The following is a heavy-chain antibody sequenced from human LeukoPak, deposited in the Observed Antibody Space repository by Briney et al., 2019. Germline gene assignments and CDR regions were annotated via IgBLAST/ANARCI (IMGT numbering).Heavy chain of an antibody. CDR1: GFTFSRYW. CDR3: ARDDPYCSSTSCYVYYYYYYGMDV. J-gene: IGHJ6*02. V-gene: IGHV3-21*01. CDR2: ISSSSSYI. D-gene: IGHD2-2*01. Sequence: GGSLRLSCAASGFTFSRYWMSWVRQAPGKGLEWVSSISSSSSYIYYADSVKGRFTISRDNAKNSLYLQMNSLRAEDTAVYYCARDDPYCSSTSCYVYYYYYYGMDVWGQGTTVTVSS.